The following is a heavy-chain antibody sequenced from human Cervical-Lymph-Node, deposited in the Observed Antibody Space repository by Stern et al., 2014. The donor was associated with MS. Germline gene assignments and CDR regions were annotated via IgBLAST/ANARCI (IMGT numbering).Heavy chain of an antibody. J-gene: IGHJ6*02. CDR2: ISYDGSNK. Sequence: DQLVESGGGVVQPGRSLRLSCAASGFTFSSYAMHWVRQAPGKGLEWVAVISYDGSNKYYADSVKGRFTISRDNSKNTLYLQMNSLRAEDTAVYYCARDAYPRGYSYGSDYGMDVWGQGTTVTVSS. CDR3: ARDAYPRGYSYGSDYGMDV. V-gene: IGHV3-30*01. D-gene: IGHD5-18*01. CDR1: GFTFSSYA.